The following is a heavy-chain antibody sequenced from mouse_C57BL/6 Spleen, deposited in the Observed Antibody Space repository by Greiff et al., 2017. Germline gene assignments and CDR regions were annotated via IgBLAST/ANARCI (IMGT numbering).Heavy chain of an antibody. V-gene: IGHV1-69*01. CDR2: IDPSDSYT. Sequence: QVQLQQPGAELVMPGASVKLSCKASGYTFTSYWMHWVKQRPGQGLEWIGEIDPSDSYTNYNQKFKGKSTLTVDKSSSTAYMQLSSLTSEDSAVYYCARAGGDYGRFAYWGQGTRVTVSA. CDR1: GYTFTSYW. J-gene: IGHJ3*01. CDR3: ARAGGDYGRFAY. D-gene: IGHD2-4*01.